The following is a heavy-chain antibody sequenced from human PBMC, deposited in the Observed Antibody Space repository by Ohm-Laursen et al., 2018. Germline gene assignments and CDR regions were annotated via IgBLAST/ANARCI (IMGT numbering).Heavy chain of an antibody. CDR1: GFTFSDCY. Sequence: GSLRLSCTASGFTFSDCYMSWIRQAPGKGLEWVSYISSSGSTIYYADSVKGRFTISRDNAKNSLYLQMNSLRAEDTAVYYCAKGPFIAVAGSNYFFDYWGQGTLVTVSS. CDR3: AKGPFIAVAGSNYFFDY. J-gene: IGHJ4*02. D-gene: IGHD6-19*01. V-gene: IGHV3-11*01. CDR2: ISSSGSTI.